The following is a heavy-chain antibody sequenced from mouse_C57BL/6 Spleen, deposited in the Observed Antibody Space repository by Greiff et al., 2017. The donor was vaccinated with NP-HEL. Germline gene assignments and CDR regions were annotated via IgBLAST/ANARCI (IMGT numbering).Heavy chain of an antibody. J-gene: IGHJ2*01. CDR3: TTSYYGYPYFDY. CDR1: GFNIKDDY. CDR2: IDPENGDT. Sequence: DVKLQESGAELVRPGASVKLSCTASGFNIKDDYMHWVKQRPEQGLEWIGWIDPENGDTEYASKFQGKATITADTSSNTAYLQLSSLTSEDTAVYYCTTSYYGYPYFDYWGQGTTLTVSS. V-gene: IGHV14-4*01. D-gene: IGHD2-9*01.